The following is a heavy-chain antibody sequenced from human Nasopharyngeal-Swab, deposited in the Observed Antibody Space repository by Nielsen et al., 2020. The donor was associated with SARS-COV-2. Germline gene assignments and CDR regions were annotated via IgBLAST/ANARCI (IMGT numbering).Heavy chain of an antibody. V-gene: IGHV2-70*18. Sequence: SGPTLVKPTQTLTLTCSFSGFSLTTSGMCVSWVRQPPGKALEWLALIDWADDKYYSTSLKTRLTISRDTSKNQVVLTMTDIDPVDTAKYFCARTPPLDYHFDYCGQGALVTVSS. CDR1: GFSLTTSGMC. CDR3: ARTPPLDYHFDY. CDR2: IDWADDK. J-gene: IGHJ4*02. D-gene: IGHD3/OR15-3a*01.